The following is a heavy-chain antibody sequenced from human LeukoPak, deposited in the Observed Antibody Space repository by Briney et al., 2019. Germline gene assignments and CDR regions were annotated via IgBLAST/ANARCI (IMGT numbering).Heavy chain of an antibody. J-gene: IGHJ4*02. V-gene: IGHV4-59*08. D-gene: IGHD6-13*01. Sequence: SQSLSPACTVAAASIRSFYWGCIRQPPGRGMEWHGYMYYPRSANYNPSHKRRGTISVDTSKNPCSLRLSSVTAADPAVYFCARRAQSGSGYYFDYWGPGTLVTVSS. CDR1: AASIRSFY. CDR2: MYYPRSA. CDR3: ARRAQSGSGYYFDY.